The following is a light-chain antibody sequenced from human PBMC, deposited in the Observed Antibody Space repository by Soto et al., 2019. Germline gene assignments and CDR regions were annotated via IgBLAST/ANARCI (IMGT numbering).Light chain of an antibody. J-gene: IGKJ1*01. Sequence: EIVLTQSPDTLSLSPGERATLSCRASQTISSNYLAWYQQKPGQAPRLLIYGASSRATGIPDRFSGSGSETDFTLTISRLESEDFAVYYCQQYGNSPPWSFGQGTKVEIK. V-gene: IGKV3-20*01. CDR1: QTISSNY. CDR3: QQYGNSPPWS. CDR2: GAS.